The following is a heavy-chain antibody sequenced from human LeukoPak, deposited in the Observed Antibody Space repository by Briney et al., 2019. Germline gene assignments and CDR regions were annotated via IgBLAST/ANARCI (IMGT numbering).Heavy chain of an antibody. CDR2: ISGSGGST. J-gene: IGHJ4*02. V-gene: IGHV3-23*01. CDR3: AKGDDVSGSSPHDY. CDR1: GFTFRNYA. D-gene: IGHD3-10*01. Sequence: PGGSLRLSCAASGFTFRNYAMTWVRQAPGKGLEWVSSISGSGGSTYYAGSVKGRFTISRDNSKNTLYLQMNSLRGEDTAVYYCAKGDDVSGSSPHDYWGQGTLVTVSS.